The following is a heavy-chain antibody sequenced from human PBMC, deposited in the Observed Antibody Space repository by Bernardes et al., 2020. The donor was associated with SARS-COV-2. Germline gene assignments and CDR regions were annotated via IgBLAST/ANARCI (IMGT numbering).Heavy chain of an antibody. Sequence: SVKVSCKATGAALTSYSINWVRQAPGQGFQWMGRIIPLFNSTHYAQPFQNRITIRVDASTGTGYLALRGLRPDDTAVYFCSIVVAHPGMAFSHFWGQGSLVSVST. D-gene: IGHD2-15*01. CDR2: IIPLFNST. V-gene: IGHV1-69*13. CDR3: SIVVAHPGMAFSHF. J-gene: IGHJ1*01. CDR1: GAALTSYS.